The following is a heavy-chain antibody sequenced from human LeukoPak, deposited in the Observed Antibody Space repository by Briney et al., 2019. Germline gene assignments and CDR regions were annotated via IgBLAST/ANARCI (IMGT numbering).Heavy chain of an antibody. D-gene: IGHD4-23*01. CDR3: VKDPFYGGNPLYYFDY. CDR1: VFSFSSYS. CDR2: ITGDGGRT. V-gene: IGHV3-64D*06. Sequence: GGSVRLSCSASVFSFSSYSIHWVRQAPWKGLECVSGITGDGGRTYYADSVKGRFTISRDNSKNTLYLQMNSLRAEDTAVYYCVKDPFYGGNPLYYFDYWGQGTLVTVSS. J-gene: IGHJ4*02.